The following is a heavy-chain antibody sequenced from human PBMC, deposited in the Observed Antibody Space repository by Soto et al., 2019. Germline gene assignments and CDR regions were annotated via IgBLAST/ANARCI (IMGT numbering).Heavy chain of an antibody. J-gene: IGHJ4*02. CDR2: ITWDGGST. D-gene: IGHD3-16*02. V-gene: IGHV3-43*01. Sequence: EVQLVQTGGVVAQPGGSVRLSCAASGFTFDDYSMHWVRQAPGKGLEWVSLITWDGGSTFYADSMKGRFTISRDNSKNFLYLHMNSLRTEDTALYYCAKEKDRIFHYWGQGTPVTVSS. CDR3: AKEKDRIFHY. CDR1: GFTFDDYS.